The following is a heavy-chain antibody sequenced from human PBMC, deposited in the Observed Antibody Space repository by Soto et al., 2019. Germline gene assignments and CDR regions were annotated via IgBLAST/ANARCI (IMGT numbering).Heavy chain of an antibody. J-gene: IGHJ6*02. Sequence: GGSLRLSCAASGFTFSSYSMNWVRQAPGKGLEWVSYISSSSSTIYYADSVKGRFTISRDNAKNSLYLQMNSLRDEDTAVYYCARAEYYDFWSGHLTDYGMDVWGQGTTVTVSS. D-gene: IGHD3-3*01. CDR2: ISSSSSTI. V-gene: IGHV3-48*02. CDR1: GFTFSSYS. CDR3: ARAEYYDFWSGHLTDYGMDV.